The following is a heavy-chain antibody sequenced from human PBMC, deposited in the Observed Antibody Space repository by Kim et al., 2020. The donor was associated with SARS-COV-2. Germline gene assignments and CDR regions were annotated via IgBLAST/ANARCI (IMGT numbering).Heavy chain of an antibody. V-gene: IGHV5-51*01. J-gene: IGHJ4*02. CDR3: ARIGDY. CDR2: PGDSNT. Sequence: PGDSNTRYSPSFQGQVTISADKSISTAYLQWSSLKASDAAMYYCARIGDYWGQGTLVTVSS. D-gene: IGHD2-15*01.